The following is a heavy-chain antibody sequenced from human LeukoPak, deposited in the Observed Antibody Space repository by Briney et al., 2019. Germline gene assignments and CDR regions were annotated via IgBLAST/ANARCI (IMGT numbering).Heavy chain of an antibody. CDR1: GYRFTSYW. J-gene: IGHJ4*02. CDR2: IYPTDSDT. D-gene: IGHD1/OR15-1a*01. Sequence: GESLKISCKGSGYRFTSYWIGWVRQMPGKGLEWMGIIYPTDSDTKYSPSFQGQVTISADKSITTAYLQWSSLQASDTAMYYCARQTATTTFDYWGQGTLVTVSS. CDR3: ARQTATTTFDY. V-gene: IGHV5-51*01.